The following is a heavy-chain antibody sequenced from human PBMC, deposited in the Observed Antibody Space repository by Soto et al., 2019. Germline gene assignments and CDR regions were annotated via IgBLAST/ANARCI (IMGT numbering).Heavy chain of an antibody. V-gene: IGHV5-10-1*01. J-gene: IGHJ6*02. CDR2: IDPSDSYT. D-gene: IGHD2-15*01. CDR1: GYSFTSYW. Sequence: PGESLKISCKGSGYSFTSYWISWVRQMPGKGLEWMGRIDPSDSYTNYSPSFQGHVTISADKSISTAYLQWSSLKASDTAMYYCARLDGGYCSGGSCWDYYYGMDVWGQGTTVTVSS. CDR3: ARLDGGYCSGGSCWDYYYGMDV.